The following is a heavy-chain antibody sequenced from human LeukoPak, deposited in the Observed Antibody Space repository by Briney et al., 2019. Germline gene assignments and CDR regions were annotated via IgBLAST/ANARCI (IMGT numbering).Heavy chain of an antibody. J-gene: IGHJ4*02. V-gene: IGHV4-39*01. CDR3: ARPGSSGWYLYYFDY. CDR1: GGSISNSYY. D-gene: IGHD6-19*01. Sequence: SEPLSLTCTVSGGSISNSYYWGWIRQPPGKGLEWIGSIHHSGSTYYNPSLKSRGSISVATSENKFSLELRSVTASDTAMYYCARPGSSGWYLYYFDYWGQGTLVTVSS. CDR2: IHHSGST.